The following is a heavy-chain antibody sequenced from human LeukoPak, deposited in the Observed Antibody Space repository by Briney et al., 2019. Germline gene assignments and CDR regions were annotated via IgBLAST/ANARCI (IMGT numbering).Heavy chain of an antibody. J-gene: IGHJ4*02. Sequence: GESLKISCKGSGYSFTSYWIGWVRQMPGKGLEWMGIMYPGDSETRYSPSFQGQVTISADKSISTAYLQWRSLKASDTAMYFCARQPSFEAKAVHFWGQGTLVTVSS. CDR3: ARQPSFEAKAVHF. V-gene: IGHV5-51*01. CDR2: MYPGDSET. CDR1: GYSFTSYW. D-gene: IGHD3-16*01.